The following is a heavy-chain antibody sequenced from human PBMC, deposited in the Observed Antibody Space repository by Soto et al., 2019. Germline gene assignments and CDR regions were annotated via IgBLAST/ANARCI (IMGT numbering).Heavy chain of an antibody. V-gene: IGHV3-21*01. CDR3: ARAYCSSTSCFHYYGMDV. CDR1: GFTFSSYS. D-gene: IGHD2-2*01. J-gene: IGHJ6*02. Sequence: EVQLVESGGGLVKPGGSLRLSCAASGFTFSSYSMNWVRQAPGKGLEWVSSISSSSSYIYYADSVKGRFTISRDNAKNSLYLQMNSLRAEDTAVYYCARAYCSSTSCFHYYGMDVWGQGTTVTVSS. CDR2: ISSSSSYI.